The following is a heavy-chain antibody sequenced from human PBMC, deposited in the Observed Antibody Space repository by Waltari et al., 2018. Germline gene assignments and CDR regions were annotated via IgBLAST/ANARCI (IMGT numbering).Heavy chain of an antibody. CDR3: ARVEYTYGPYCFDS. CDR2: ISSDGNTK. J-gene: IGHJ4*02. Sequence: VQLQESGPGLVKPSETLSLTCAVSGYSISSGYYWGWVRQTPGKGLVWVSRISSDGNTKTSPDSVKGRFTITRANAKNTLYLQMNSLRAEDTALYYCARVEYTYGPYCFDSWGQGTPVTVSS. V-gene: IGHV3-74*01. CDR1: GYSISSGYY. D-gene: IGHD5-18*01.